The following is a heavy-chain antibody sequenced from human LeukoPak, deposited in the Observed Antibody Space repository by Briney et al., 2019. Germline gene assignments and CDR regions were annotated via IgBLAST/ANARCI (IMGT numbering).Heavy chain of an antibody. V-gene: IGHV3-53*01. CDR2: IYTDGTT. CDR3: ARATQLWESKHFYYYYYLDV. Sequence: GGSLRPSCAASGFTINDNYMTWVRQAPGKGLDWVSFIYTDGTTVYADSVKGRFTLSRDDSKNILFLQINSLRAEDTAVYYCARATQLWESKHFYYYYYLDVWGKGTTVTVSS. D-gene: IGHD3-16*01. J-gene: IGHJ6*03. CDR1: GFTINDNY.